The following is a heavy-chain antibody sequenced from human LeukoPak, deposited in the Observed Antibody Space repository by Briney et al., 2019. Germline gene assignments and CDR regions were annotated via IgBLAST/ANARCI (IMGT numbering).Heavy chain of an antibody. Sequence: PGASLQISCQASGSPFTTYWVAGVRQLPGKGLEGMGMISLVDLDTTYTPSFKGQVPISADKSISTAYRQWSSLKASYTAIYYWARHQGGMDVWGRGPRVSVP. CDR2: ISLVDLDT. CDR3: ARHQGGMDV. J-gene: IGHJ6*02. V-gene: IGHV5-51*01. CDR1: GSPFTTYW.